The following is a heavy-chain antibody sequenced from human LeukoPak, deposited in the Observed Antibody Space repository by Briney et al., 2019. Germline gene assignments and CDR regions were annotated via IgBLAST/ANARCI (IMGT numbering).Heavy chain of an antibody. D-gene: IGHD5-12*01. J-gene: IGHJ4*02. Sequence: ASVKVSCKASGYTFTSYAMHWVRQAPGQRLEWMGWINAGNGNTKYSQKFQGRVTITRDTSASTAYMELSSLRSEDTAVYYCARREWLRSRSLYYFDYWGQGTLVTVSS. V-gene: IGHV1-3*01. CDR2: INAGNGNT. CDR1: GYTFTSYA. CDR3: ARREWLRSRSLYYFDY.